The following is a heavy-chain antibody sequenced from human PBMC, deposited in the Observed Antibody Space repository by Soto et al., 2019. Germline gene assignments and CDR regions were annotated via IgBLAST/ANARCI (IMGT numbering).Heavy chain of an antibody. V-gene: IGHV3-21*01. CDR2: ISSSSSYI. CDR1: GFNFSSYS. CDR3: ASGPYSSGSVDY. J-gene: IGHJ4*02. D-gene: IGHD6-19*01. Sequence: EVQLVESGGGLVKPGGSLRLSCAASGFNFSSYSMNWVRQAPGKGLEWVSSISSSSSYIYYADSVKGRFTISRDNAKNSLYLQMNSLRAEDTAVYYCASGPYSSGSVDYRGQGTLVTVSS.